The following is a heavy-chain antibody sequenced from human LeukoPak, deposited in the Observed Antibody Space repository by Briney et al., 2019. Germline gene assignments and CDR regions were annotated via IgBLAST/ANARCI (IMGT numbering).Heavy chain of an antibody. Sequence: GGSLRLSCAASGFTFSSYAMSWVRQAPGKGLEWVSAISGSGGSTYYADSVKGRFTISRDNSKNTLYLQMNSLRAEDTAVYYCAKLRNYYDSSGYGWEYYFDYWGQGTLVTVSS. V-gene: IGHV3-23*01. J-gene: IGHJ4*02. CDR1: GFTFSSYA. D-gene: IGHD3-22*01. CDR2: ISGSGGST. CDR3: AKLRNYYDSSGYGWEYYFDY.